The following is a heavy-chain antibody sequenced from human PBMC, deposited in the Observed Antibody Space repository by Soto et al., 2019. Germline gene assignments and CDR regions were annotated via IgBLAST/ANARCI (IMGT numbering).Heavy chain of an antibody. CDR3: ARDDGYSATGDY. V-gene: IGHV1-18*01. CDR1: GYTFTSYG. Sequence: QVQLVQSGAEVKKPGASVKVSCKASGYTFTSYGISWVRQAPGQGLEWMGWISAYNGHTNYAQKLQGRVTMTTDTHTSTAYMELSSVRSDDTAVYYCARDDGYSATGDYWGQGTLVTVSS. D-gene: IGHD5-12*01. J-gene: IGHJ4*02. CDR2: ISAYNGHT.